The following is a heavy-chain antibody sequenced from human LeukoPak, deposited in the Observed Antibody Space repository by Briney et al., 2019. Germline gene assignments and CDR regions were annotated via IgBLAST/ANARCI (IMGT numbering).Heavy chain of an antibody. D-gene: IGHD1-26*01. CDR2: INHSGST. Sequence: SETLSLTCAVYGGSFSGYYWSWIRQPPGKGLEWIGEINHSGSTSYNPSLKSRVTISVDTSKNQFSLHLDSVTAADTAVYYCARSWAGMYYPFYYFDYWGQGTLVSVSS. CDR3: ARSWAGMYYPFYYFDY. CDR1: GGSFSGYY. J-gene: IGHJ4*02. V-gene: IGHV4-34*01.